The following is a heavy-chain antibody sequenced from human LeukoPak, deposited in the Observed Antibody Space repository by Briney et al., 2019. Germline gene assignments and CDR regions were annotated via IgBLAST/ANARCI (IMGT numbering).Heavy chain of an antibody. D-gene: IGHD2-15*01. Sequence: SETLSLTCTVSGGSISSSSYYWGWIRQPPGKGLEWIGSIYYSGSTYYNPSLKSRVTISVDTSKNQFSLKLSSVTAADTAVYYCARDGIYCSGGSCHNWFDPWGQGTLVTVSS. V-gene: IGHV4-39*07. J-gene: IGHJ5*02. CDR3: ARDGIYCSGGSCHNWFDP. CDR2: IYYSGST. CDR1: GGSISSSSYY.